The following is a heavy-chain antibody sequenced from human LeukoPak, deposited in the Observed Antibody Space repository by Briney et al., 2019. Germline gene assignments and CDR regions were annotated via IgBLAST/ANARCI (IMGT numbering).Heavy chain of an antibody. D-gene: IGHD5-12*01. J-gene: IGHJ4*02. CDR1: GFTFSSYW. CDR2: IKQDGSEK. CDR3: ARDEAYDLIDY. Sequence: GGSLRLSCAASGFTFSSYWTSWVRQAPGKGLEWVANIKQDGSEKYYVDSVKGRFTISRDNAKNSLYLQMNSLGAEDTAVYYCARDEAYDLIDYWGQGTLVTVSS. V-gene: IGHV3-7*01.